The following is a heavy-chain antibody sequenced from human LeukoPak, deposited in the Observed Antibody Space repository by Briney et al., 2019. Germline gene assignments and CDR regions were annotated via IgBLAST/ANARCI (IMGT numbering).Heavy chain of an antibody. V-gene: IGHV6-1*01. D-gene: IGHD6-19*01. J-gene: IGHJ6*03. Sequence: SQTLSLTCAISGDSVSSNSAAWNWIRQSPSRGLEWLGRTYYRSKWYNDYAVSVKSRITINPDTSKNQFSLQLNSVTPEDTAVYYCAREGAVAGIRHYYYYYMDVWGKGTTVTVSS. CDR1: GDSVSSNSAA. CDR2: TYYRSKWYN. CDR3: AREGAVAGIRHYYYYYMDV.